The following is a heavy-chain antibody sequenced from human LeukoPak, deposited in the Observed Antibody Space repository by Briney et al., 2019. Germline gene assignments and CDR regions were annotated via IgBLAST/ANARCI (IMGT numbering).Heavy chain of an antibody. CDR3: ASIHYDILTGYYRSTYFDY. J-gene: IGHJ4*02. V-gene: IGHV4-34*01. CDR2: INHSGST. CDR1: GGSFSGYY. Sequence: PSETLSLTCAVYGGSFSGYYWSWIRQPPGKGLEWIGEINHSGSTNYNPSLKSRVTISVDTSKNQFSLKLSSVTAADTAVYYCASIHYDILTGYYRSTYFDYWGQGTLVTVSS. D-gene: IGHD3-9*01.